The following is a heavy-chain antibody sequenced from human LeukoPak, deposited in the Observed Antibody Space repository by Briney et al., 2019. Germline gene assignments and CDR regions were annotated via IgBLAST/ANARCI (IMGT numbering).Heavy chain of an antibody. J-gene: IGHJ6*02. CDR1: GGSIRSAAYY. CDR3: ARENFWLPKYYYGMDV. CDR2: IYYSAST. D-gene: IGHD3-3*01. Sequence: SETLSLTCTVSGGSIRSAAYYWSWIRQPPGKGLEWIGYIYYSASTYYNPSLKSRVTISVDTSKTQFSLKLSSVTAADTAVYYCARENFWLPKYYYGMDVWGQGTTVTVSS. V-gene: IGHV4-31*03.